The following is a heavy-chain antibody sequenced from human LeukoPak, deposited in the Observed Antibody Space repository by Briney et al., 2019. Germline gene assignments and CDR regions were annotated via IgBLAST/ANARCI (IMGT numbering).Heavy chain of an antibody. V-gene: IGHV5-51*01. Sequence: GGSLKISFKGSGYRFTSYWIGWVRPMPGKGLEWMGIIYPGDSDTRYSPSFQGQVTISADKSISTAYLQWSSLKASDTAMYYCARPVVHEHDYRDYVGYFDYWGQGTLVTVSS. CDR3: ARPVVHEHDYRDYVGYFDY. CDR2: IYPGDSDT. J-gene: IGHJ4*02. D-gene: IGHD4-17*01. CDR1: GYRFTSYW.